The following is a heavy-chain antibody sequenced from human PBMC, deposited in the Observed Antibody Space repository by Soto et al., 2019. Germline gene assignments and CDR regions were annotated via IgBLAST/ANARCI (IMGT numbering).Heavy chain of an antibody. CDR3: AKDLGVTTPDDY. V-gene: IGHV3-30*04. D-gene: IGHD4-17*01. CDR2: ISFDGSNK. CDR1: GFTFSSYA. J-gene: IGHJ4*02. Sequence: QVQLVESGGGVVQPGRSLRLSCAASGFTFSSYAMHWVRQAPGKGLEWVSFISFDGSNKYYADSVKGRFTISRDNSKNTVYLQMNSLRAEDTALYYCAKDLGVTTPDDYWGQGTLVTVSS.